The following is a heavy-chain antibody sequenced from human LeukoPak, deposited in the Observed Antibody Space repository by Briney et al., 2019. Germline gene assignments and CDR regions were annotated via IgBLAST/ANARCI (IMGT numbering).Heavy chain of an antibody. J-gene: IGHJ3*02. CDR1: GFTFDDYP. Sequence: RPGGSLRLSCAASGFTFDDYPMHWVRQAPGKGLEWVSGSSWNSGSIGYADSVKGRFTISRDNAKNSLYLQMNSLRAEDTALYYCAKGSSIALLTAFDIWGQGTMVTVSS. CDR2: SSWNSGSI. V-gene: IGHV3-9*01. CDR3: AKGSSIALLTAFDI. D-gene: IGHD6-6*01.